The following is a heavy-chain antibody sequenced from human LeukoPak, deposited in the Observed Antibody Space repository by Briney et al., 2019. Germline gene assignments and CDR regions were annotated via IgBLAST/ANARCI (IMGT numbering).Heavy chain of an antibody. J-gene: IGHJ4*02. V-gene: IGHV4-59*08. D-gene: IGHD6-13*01. CDR3: ARGSSSWHLFDY. CDR1: GGSISSYY. Sequence: SETLSLTCTASGGSISSYYWSWIRQPPGKGLEWIGYIYYSGSTNYNPSLKSRVTISVDTSKNQFSLKLSSVTAADTAVYYCARGSSSWHLFDYWGQGTLVTVSS. CDR2: IYYSGST.